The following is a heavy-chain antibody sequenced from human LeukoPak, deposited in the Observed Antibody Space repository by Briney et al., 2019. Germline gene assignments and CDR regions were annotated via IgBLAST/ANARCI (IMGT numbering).Heavy chain of an antibody. CDR3: AKEELAAAGRDFEY. CDR1: GFTFSTYA. Sequence: GGSLRLSCAASGFTFSTYAMSWVRQAPGKGLERVSAISGSGGSTYYADSVKGRFTISRDNSKNTLDLQMNSLRAEDTAVYYCAKEELAAAGRDFEYWGQGTLVTVSS. J-gene: IGHJ4*02. V-gene: IGHV3-23*01. CDR2: ISGSGGST. D-gene: IGHD6-13*01.